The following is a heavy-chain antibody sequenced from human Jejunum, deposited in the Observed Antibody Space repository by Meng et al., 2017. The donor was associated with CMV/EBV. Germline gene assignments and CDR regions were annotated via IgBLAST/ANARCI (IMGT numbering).Heavy chain of an antibody. CDR3: AKDLGSSSHAFDY. D-gene: IGHD6-6*01. V-gene: IGHV3-43*01. CDR1: GFNFDDYT. J-gene: IGHJ4*02. Sequence: SGFNFDDYTMHWIRQVPGKGLEWVSLIDLDGGGTYYADSVKGRFTISRDNSKNSLYLQMNNLRSEDTAFYYCAKDLGSSSHAFDYWGQGTLVTVSS. CDR2: IDLDGGGT.